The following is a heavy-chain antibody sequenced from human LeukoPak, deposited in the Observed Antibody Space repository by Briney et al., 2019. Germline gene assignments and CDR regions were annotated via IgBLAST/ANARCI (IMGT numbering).Heavy chain of an antibody. D-gene: IGHD4-23*01. CDR1: GGSIRSSYYY. Sequence: SETLSLTCTVSGGSIRSSYYYWGWIRQPPGKGLEWIGSIYDSGSTYYNPSLKSRVTISVDTSKNQFSLKLNSVTAADTAVYYCARQPGGNSSPIDYWGQGTLVTVSS. CDR3: ARQPGGNSSPIDY. CDR2: IYDSGST. V-gene: IGHV4-39*01. J-gene: IGHJ4*02.